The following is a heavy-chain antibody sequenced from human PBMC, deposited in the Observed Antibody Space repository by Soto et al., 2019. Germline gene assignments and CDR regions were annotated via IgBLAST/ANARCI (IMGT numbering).Heavy chain of an antibody. CDR1: GGSSSRSSYY. D-gene: IGHD5-12*01. CDR3: FVVYSGYEHSYFDY. V-gene: IGHV4-39*01. Sequence: SETLSLTSTVSGGSSSRSSYYRGWIRQPTGKGLEWIGSIYYSGSTYYNPSLKSRVTISVDTSKNQFSLKLSYVTAADTAVYYCFVVYSGYEHSYFDYWCQGTLGTVSS. J-gene: IGHJ4*02. CDR2: IYYSGST.